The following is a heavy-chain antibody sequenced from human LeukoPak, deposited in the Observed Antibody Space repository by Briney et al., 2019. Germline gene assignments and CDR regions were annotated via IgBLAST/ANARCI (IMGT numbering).Heavy chain of an antibody. CDR3: ASLRDSSGYYIVDY. CDR2: INHSGST. J-gene: IGHJ4*02. Sequence: PSETLSLTCAVYGGSFSGYYWSWIRQPPGKGLEWIGEINHSGSTNYNPSLKSRVTISVDTSKNQFSLKLSSVTAADTAVYYCASLRDSSGYYIVDYWGQGTLVTVSS. D-gene: IGHD3-22*01. V-gene: IGHV4-34*01. CDR1: GGSFSGYY.